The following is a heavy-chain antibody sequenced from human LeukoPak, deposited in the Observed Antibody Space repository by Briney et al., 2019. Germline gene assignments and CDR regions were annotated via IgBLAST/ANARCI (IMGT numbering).Heavy chain of an antibody. CDR2: ISSSSSYI. CDR3: ARGPYSSSWYDWFDP. D-gene: IGHD6-13*01. V-gene: IGHV3-21*01. J-gene: IGHJ5*02. Sequence: GGSLRLSCAASGFTFSSYSMNWVRQAPGKGLEWVSSISSSSSYIYYADSVKGRFTISRNNAKNSLYLQMNSLRAEDTAVYYCARGPYSSSWYDWFDPWGQGTLVTVSS. CDR1: GFTFSSYS.